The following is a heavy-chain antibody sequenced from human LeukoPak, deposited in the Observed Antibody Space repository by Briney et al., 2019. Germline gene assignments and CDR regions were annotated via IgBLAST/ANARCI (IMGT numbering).Heavy chain of an antibody. CDR2: IYYSGSS. CDR3: AISSSSAPFYFDY. V-gene: IGHV4-30-4*01. J-gene: IGHJ4*02. CDR1: GGSISSGDYY. D-gene: IGHD6-6*01. Sequence: PSETLSLTCTVSGGSISSGDYYWCWIRQPPGKGLEWIGYIYYSGSSYYNPSLQSRVTISVDTSKSQFSLKLSSVTAADTAVYYCAISSSSAPFYFDYWGQGTLVTVSS.